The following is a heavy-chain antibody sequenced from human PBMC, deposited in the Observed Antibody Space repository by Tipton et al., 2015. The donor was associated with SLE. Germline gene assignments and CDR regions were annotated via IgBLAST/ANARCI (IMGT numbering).Heavy chain of an antibody. V-gene: IGHV1-46*01. Sequence: QLVQSGAEVKKPGASVKVSCKASGYTFTSYYMHWVRPAPGQGLEWMGIINPSGGSTSFAQKFQGRVTMTRDTFTTTVYMELSGLRFEDTAVYYCARVRDYYDTSGDYFDYWGQGTLVTVSS. CDR3: ARVRDYYDTSGDYFDY. CDR1: GYTFTSYY. CDR2: INPSGGST. D-gene: IGHD3-22*01. J-gene: IGHJ4*02.